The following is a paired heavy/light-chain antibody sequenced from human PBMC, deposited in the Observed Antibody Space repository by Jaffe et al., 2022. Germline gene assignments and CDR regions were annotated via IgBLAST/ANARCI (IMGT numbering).Light chain of an antibody. Sequence: EIVLTQSPGTLSLSPGERATLSCRASQSVSSSYLAWYQQKPGQAPRLLIYGASSRATGIPDRFSGSGSGTDFTLTISRLEPEDFAVYYCQQYGSSLMYTFGQGTKLEIK. J-gene: IGKJ2*01. V-gene: IGKV3-20*01. CDR1: QSVSSSY. CDR2: GAS. CDR3: QQYGSSLMYT.
Heavy chain of an antibody. CDR3: GVIHYDFWSGYFDY. D-gene: IGHD3-3*01. J-gene: IGHJ4*02. CDR2: MNPNSGNT. Sequence: QVQLVQSGAEVKKPGASVKVSCKASGYTFTSYDINWVRQATGQGLEWMGWMNPNSGNTGYAQKFQGRVTMTRNTSISTAYMELSSLRSEDTAVYYCGVIHYDFWSGYFDYWGQGTLVTVSS. V-gene: IGHV1-8*01. CDR1: GYTFTSYD.